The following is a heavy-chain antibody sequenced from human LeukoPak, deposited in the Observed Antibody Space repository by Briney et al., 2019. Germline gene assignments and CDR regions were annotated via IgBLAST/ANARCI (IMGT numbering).Heavy chain of an antibody. J-gene: IGHJ4*02. V-gene: IGHV4-34*01. CDR2: INHSGST. D-gene: IGHD5-18*01. CDR3: ARRSHAVDTATAGLDYYFDY. Sequence: SETLSLTCAVYGGSFSGYYWSWIRQPPGKGLEWIGEINHSGSTNYNPSLKSRVTISVDTSKNQFSLKLSSVTAADTAVYYCARRSHAVDTATAGLDYYFDYWGQGTLVTVPS. CDR1: GGSFSGYY.